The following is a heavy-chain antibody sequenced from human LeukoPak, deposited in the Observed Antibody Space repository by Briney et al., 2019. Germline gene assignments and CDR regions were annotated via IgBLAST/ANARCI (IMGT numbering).Heavy chain of an antibody. Sequence: SETLSLTCTVSGAHISNYYWTWVRQTAAQGLEWIGRLHASESTIYNPSLKSRVTMSIDTSKDQLSLTLTSVTAADSAVYYCASLSSGAAFDVWGQGTVFTVSS. D-gene: IGHD3-22*01. CDR3: ASLSSGAAFDV. J-gene: IGHJ3*01. CDR1: GAHISNYY. CDR2: LHASEST. V-gene: IGHV4-4*07.